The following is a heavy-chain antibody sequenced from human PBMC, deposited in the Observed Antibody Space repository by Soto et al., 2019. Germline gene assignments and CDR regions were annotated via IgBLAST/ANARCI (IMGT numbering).Heavy chain of an antibody. V-gene: IGHV1-3*01. CDR3: ARDQSWHDLVWWFDP. J-gene: IGHJ5*02. Sequence: ASVKVSWKTSGYAITIYAGHWVRQATGQRLEWMGWINAGNGNTKYSQKFQGRVTITRDTSTSTVYMELNSLTSDDTAVYYCARDQSWHDLVWWFDPWGQGTLVTVSS. CDR1: GYAITIYA. CDR2: INAGNGNT. D-gene: IGHD1-1*01.